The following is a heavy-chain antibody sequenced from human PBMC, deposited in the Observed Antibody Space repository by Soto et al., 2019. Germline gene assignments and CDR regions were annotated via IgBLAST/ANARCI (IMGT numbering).Heavy chain of an antibody. V-gene: IGHV1-18*01. CDR2: ISAYNGNT. Sequence: QVQLVQSGAEVKKPGASVKVSCKASVYTFTSHGISWVRQAPGQGLEWMRWISAYNGNTNYAKKLPGRVTMTTDTSTSTAYMELRSLRSDDTAVYYCARVVTMVRGEVYDYGMDVWGQGTTVTVSS. CDR1: VYTFTSHG. D-gene: IGHD3-10*01. J-gene: IGHJ6*02. CDR3: ARVVTMVRGEVYDYGMDV.